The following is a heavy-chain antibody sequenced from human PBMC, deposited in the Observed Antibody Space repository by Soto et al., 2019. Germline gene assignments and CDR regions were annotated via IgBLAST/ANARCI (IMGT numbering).Heavy chain of an antibody. J-gene: IGHJ3*02. CDR3: AKDFDGLDVEGAFDI. D-gene: IGHD5-12*01. V-gene: IGHV3-9*01. CDR1: GFTFRDYA. CDR2: ISWNSGNI. Sequence: EVQLVESGGGLAQPGRSLRLSCAASGFTFRDYAIHWVRQAPGKGLEWVSDISWNSGNIGYADSVKGRFTNSRDNAKNSLYLQMNILSADATAMYYCAKDFDGLDVEGAFDIWGQGTMVTVSS.